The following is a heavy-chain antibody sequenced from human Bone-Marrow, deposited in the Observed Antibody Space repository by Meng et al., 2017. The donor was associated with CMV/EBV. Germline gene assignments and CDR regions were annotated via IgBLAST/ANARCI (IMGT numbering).Heavy chain of an antibody. D-gene: IGHD2-2*01. CDR1: GFSFSKYW. J-gene: IGHJ6*02. CDR2: ISSSSSYI. Sequence: GESLKISCAASGFSFSKYWMHWVRQVPGKGLEWVSSISSSSSYIYYADSVKGRFTISRDNAKNSLYLQMNSLRAEDTAVYYCAREGLVVVPAAIHGMDVWGQGTTVTVSS. V-gene: IGHV3-21*01. CDR3: AREGLVVVPAAIHGMDV.